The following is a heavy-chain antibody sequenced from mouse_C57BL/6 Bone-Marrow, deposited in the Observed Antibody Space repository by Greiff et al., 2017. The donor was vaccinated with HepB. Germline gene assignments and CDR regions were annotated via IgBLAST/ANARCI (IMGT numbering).Heavy chain of an antibody. CDR1: GFTFSDFY. Sequence: EVKVVESGGGLVQSGRSLRLSCATSGFTFSDFYMEWVRQAPGKGLEWIAASRNKANDYTTEYSASVKGRFIVSRDTSQSILYLQMNALRAEDTAIYYCARASNWDGYYFDYWGQGTTLTVSS. CDR3: ARASNWDGYYFDY. J-gene: IGHJ2*01. D-gene: IGHD4-1*01. CDR2: SRNKANDYTT. V-gene: IGHV7-1*01.